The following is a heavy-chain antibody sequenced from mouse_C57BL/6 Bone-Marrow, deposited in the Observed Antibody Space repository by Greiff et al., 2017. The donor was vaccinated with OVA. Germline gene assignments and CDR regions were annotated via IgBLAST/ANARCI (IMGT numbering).Heavy chain of an antibody. CDR3: ARNFYGYDEDGDLYFDD. D-gene: IGHD2-2*01. V-gene: IGHV1-64*01. Sequence: QVQLQQPGAELVKPGASVKLSCKASGYTFTSYWMHWVKQRPGKGLEWIGMIHPNSGSTNYNEKFKSKATLTVDNSSSTAYMQISSLTSEDSAVYYCARNFYGYDEDGDLYFDDWGKGTTLTVSS. CDR2: IHPNSGST. J-gene: IGHJ2*01. CDR1: GYTFTSYW.